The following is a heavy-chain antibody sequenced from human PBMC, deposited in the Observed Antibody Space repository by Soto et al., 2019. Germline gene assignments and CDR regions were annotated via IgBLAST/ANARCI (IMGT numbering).Heavy chain of an antibody. CDR3: AKDGDWNYDRYYYGMDV. J-gene: IGHJ6*02. CDR1: GFTFSSYA. D-gene: IGHD1-7*01. V-gene: IGHV3-23*01. CDR2: INGSGGST. Sequence: GGSLRLSCAASGFTFSSYAMSWVRQAPGKGLEWVSAINGSGGSTYYADSVKGRFTISRDNSKNTLYLQMNSLRAEDTAVYYCAKDGDWNYDRYYYGMDVWGQGTTVTVSS.